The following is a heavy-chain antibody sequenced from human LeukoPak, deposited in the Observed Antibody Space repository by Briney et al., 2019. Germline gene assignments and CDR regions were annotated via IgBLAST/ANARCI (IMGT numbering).Heavy chain of an antibody. Sequence: SGTLSLTCIVSGGSFRSYYWTWIRQTPGKGLEWIGHIYYSGNPTYNPSLKSRFTILLDKSKNQFSLKLTSVTAADTAVYYCARSNDHFDSSGYYGHWGQGILVTVSS. CDR1: GGSFRSYY. D-gene: IGHD3-22*01. J-gene: IGHJ4*02. CDR2: IYYSGNP. V-gene: IGHV4-59*07. CDR3: ARSNDHFDSSGYYGH.